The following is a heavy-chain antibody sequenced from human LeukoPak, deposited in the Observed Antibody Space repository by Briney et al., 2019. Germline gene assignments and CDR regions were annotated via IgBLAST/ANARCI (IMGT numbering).Heavy chain of an antibody. J-gene: IGHJ4*02. CDR3: ARARYDGSGYYSIFDY. D-gene: IGHD3-22*01. V-gene: IGHV3-21*01. CDR1: GFTFSSYS. CDR2: ITRSSIYI. Sequence: GGSLRLSCATSGFTFSSYSMNWVRQAPGKGLEWVSSITRSSIYIYYADSVKGRFTISRDNAKNSLYLQMNSLRAEDTAVYYCARARYDGSGYYSIFDYWGQGTLVTVSS.